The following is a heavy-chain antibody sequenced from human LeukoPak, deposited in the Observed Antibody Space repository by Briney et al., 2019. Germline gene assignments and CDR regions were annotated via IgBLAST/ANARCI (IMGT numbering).Heavy chain of an antibody. V-gene: IGHV3-7*03. Sequence: GGSLRLSCAASGFALSSHWMTWVRQVPGRGPEWVANVNRDGSETYYVDSVKGRFTISRDNSKNTLYLQMNSLRAEDTAVYYCASTPFYDYVWGSYRYRGLFDNWGQGTPVSVSS. CDR2: VNRDGSET. J-gene: IGHJ4*02. D-gene: IGHD3-16*02. CDR1: GFALSSHW. CDR3: ASTPFYDYVWGSYRYRGLFDN.